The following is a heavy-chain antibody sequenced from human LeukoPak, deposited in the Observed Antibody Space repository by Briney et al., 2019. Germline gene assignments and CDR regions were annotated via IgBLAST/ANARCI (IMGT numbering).Heavy chain of an antibody. CDR3: ARVRSGYFDI. D-gene: IGHD3-22*01. Sequence: PSETLSLTCTVSGGSISSSSYYWGWIRQPPGKGLEWIGSIYYSGSTNYNPSLKSRVTMSVDTSKNQFSLKLSSVTAADTAVYYCARVRSGYFDIWGQGTMVTVSS. J-gene: IGHJ3*02. CDR1: GGSISSSSYY. V-gene: IGHV4-39*07. CDR2: IYYSGST.